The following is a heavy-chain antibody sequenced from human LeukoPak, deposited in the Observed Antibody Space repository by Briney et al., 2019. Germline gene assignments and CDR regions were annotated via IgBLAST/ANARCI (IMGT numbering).Heavy chain of an antibody. CDR2: IYYSGST. CDR1: GGSISSYY. V-gene: IGHV4-59*01. Sequence: SETLSLTCTVSGGSISSYYWSWMRQPPGKGLEWIGYIYYSGSTNYNPSLKSRVTISVDTSKNQFSLKLTSVTAADTAVYYCAREAGAGGSGSNYYYYGADVWGQGTTVTVSS. CDR3: AREAGAGGSGSNYYYYGADV. J-gene: IGHJ6*02. D-gene: IGHD3-10*01.